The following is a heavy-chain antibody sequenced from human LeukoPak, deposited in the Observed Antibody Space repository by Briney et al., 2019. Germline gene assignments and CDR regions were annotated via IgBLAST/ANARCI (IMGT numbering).Heavy chain of an antibody. CDR2: ISYDGSNK. CDR3: ARERGDIVVVPAARNDAFDI. V-gene: IGHV3-30*04. D-gene: IGHD2-2*01. CDR1: RFTFSNYA. Sequence: PGGSLRLSCAASRFTFSNYAMHWVRQAPGKGLEWVAVISYDGSNKYYADSVKGRFTISRDNSKNTLYLQMNSLRAEDTAVYYCARERGDIVVVPAARNDAFDIWGQGTMVTVSS. J-gene: IGHJ3*02.